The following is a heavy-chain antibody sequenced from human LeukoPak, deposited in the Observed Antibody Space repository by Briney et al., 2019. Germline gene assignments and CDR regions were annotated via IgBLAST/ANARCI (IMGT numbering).Heavy chain of an antibody. CDR1: GGSISSDSYY. CDR3: ARLPCITLFGLGPIDY. V-gene: IGHV4-39*01. CDR2: VYYSGST. J-gene: IGHJ4*02. D-gene: IGHD3-3*01. Sequence: SETLSLTCTVSGGSISSDSYYWGWVRQPPGKLEWIGSVYYSGSTYYNPSLNSRVTMSVDTSKDQFSLKLSSVTAADTAVYYCARLPCITLFGLGPIDYWGQGILVTVSS.